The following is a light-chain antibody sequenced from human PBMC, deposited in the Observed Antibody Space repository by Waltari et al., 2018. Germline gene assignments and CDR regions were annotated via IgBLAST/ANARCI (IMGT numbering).Light chain of an antibody. CDR2: DVN. CDR1: SSDIGTYNY. CDR3: SSYTRVTASVI. Sequence: QSALTQPASVSGSPGQSITISCTGTSSDIGTYNYASWYQQHPGRAPKLIIYDVNRRPPRVSIRSSGSKSDTTASLTISGLQTEDEADYYCSSYTRVTASVIFGGGTKLTVL. V-gene: IGLV2-14*03. J-gene: IGLJ2*01.